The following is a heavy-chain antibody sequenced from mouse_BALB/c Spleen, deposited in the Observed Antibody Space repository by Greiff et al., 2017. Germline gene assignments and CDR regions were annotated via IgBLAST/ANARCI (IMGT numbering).Heavy chain of an antibody. D-gene: IGHD2-1*01. V-gene: IGHV7-3*02. CDR2: IRNKANGYTT. CDR1: GFTFTDYY. CDR3: ARLNYGNYLDY. J-gene: IGHJ2*01. Sequence: EVMLVESGGGLVQPGGSLRLSCATSGFTFTDYYMSWVRQPPGKALEWLGFIRNKANGYTTEYSASVKGRFTISRDNSQSILYLQMNTLRAEDSATYYCARLNYGNYLDYWGQGTTLTVSS.